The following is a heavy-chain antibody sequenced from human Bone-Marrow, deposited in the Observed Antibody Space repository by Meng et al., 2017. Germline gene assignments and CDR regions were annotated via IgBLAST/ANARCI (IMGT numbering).Heavy chain of an antibody. V-gene: IGHV1-69*05. CDR3: ARARITMVRGTDDYYYYGMDV. CDR2: IIPIFGTA. D-gene: IGHD3-10*01. Sequence: SVKVSCKASGGTFSSYAISWVRQAPGKGLEWRGGIIPIFGTANYAQKFQGRVTITMDESTSTAYMELSSLRSEDTAVYYCARARITMVRGTDDYYYYGMDVWGQGTTVTVSS. CDR1: GGTFSSYA. J-gene: IGHJ6*02.